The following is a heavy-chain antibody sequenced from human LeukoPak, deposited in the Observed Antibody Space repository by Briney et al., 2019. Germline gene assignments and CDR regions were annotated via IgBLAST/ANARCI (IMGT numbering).Heavy chain of an antibody. J-gene: IGHJ4*02. CDR1: GDSVSSNSAA. Sequence: SQTLSLTCAISGDSVSSNSAAWNWIRQSPSRGLEWLGRTYYRSKWYNDYAVSVKSRITINPDTSKNQFSLQLNSVTPEDAAVYYCARALRYSSGWALDYWGQGTLVTVSS. D-gene: IGHD6-19*01. CDR2: TYYRSKWYN. V-gene: IGHV6-1*01. CDR3: ARALRYSSGWALDY.